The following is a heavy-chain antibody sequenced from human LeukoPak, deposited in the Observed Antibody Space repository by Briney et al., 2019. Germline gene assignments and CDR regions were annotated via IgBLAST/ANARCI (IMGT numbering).Heavy chain of an antibody. D-gene: IGHD6-13*01. Sequence: GASVKVSCKASGYTFTSYGISWVRQAPGQGLEWMGWINPNSGGTNYAQKFQGGVTMTRDTSISTAYMELSRLRSDDTAVYYCARDRAAAGDFDYWGQGTLVTVSS. J-gene: IGHJ4*02. V-gene: IGHV1-2*02. CDR3: ARDRAAAGDFDY. CDR1: GYTFTSYG. CDR2: INPNSGGT.